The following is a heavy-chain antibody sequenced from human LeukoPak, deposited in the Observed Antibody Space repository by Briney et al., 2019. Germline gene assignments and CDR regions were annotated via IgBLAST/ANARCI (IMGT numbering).Heavy chain of an antibody. J-gene: IGHJ4*02. V-gene: IGHV1-18*01. CDR3: ARVDSGAWYLDY. CDR2: ISAYSGNT. Sequence: EASVKVSCKASGYTFIISWVRQAPGQGLEGMGWISAYSGNTKYAQKYQGRVTMTTDTSTSTAYMELRSLRSDDTAVYYCARVDSGAWYLDYWGQGTLVTVSS. D-gene: IGHD6-19*01. CDR1: GYTFI.